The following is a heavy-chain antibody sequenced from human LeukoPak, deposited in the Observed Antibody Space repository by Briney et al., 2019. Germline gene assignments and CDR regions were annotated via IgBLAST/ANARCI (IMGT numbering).Heavy chain of an antibody. CDR2: VYPSDSDT. CDR3: ARRTHALHTIPFDF. Sequence: GESLKISCKGSGYTFTDYWIGWVRRMPGKGLEWMGIVYPSDSDTRYSASFQGRATISADKSINTAYLQWNTLKASDTAIYYCARRTHALHTIPFDFWGQGTLVTVSS. V-gene: IGHV5-51*01. D-gene: IGHD5-24*01. CDR1: GYTFTDYW. J-gene: IGHJ4*02.